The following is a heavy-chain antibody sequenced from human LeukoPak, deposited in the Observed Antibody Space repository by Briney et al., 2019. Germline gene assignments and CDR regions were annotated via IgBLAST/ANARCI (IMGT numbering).Heavy chain of an antibody. V-gene: IGHV3-23*01. D-gene: IGHD3-3*01. CDR3: AKDRYYDFWSGYYTGDY. Sequence: PGWSLRLSCAASGFTFSSYAMSWVRQAPGKGLEWVSAISGSGGSTYYADSVKGRFTISRDNSKNTLYLQMNSLRAEDTAVYYCAKDRYYDFWSGYYTGDYWGQGTLVTVSS. CDR1: GFTFSSYA. J-gene: IGHJ4*02. CDR2: ISGSGGST.